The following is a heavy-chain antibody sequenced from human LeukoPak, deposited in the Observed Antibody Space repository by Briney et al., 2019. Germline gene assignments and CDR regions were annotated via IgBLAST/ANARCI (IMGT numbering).Heavy chain of an antibody. CDR2: IIPIFGTA. Sequence: ASVKVSCKASGGTFSSYAISWVRQAPGQGLEWMGGIIPIFGTANYAQKFQGRVTITADKSTSTAYMELSSLRAEDTAVYYCARGDDTTYYYYYYMDVWGKGTTVTVSS. CDR3: ARGDDTTYYYYYYMDV. CDR1: GGTFSSYA. V-gene: IGHV1-69*06. D-gene: IGHD1-26*01. J-gene: IGHJ6*03.